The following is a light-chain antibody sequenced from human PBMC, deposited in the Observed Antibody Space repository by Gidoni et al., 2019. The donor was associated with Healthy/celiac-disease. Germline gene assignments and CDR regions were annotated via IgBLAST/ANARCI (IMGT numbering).Light chain of an antibody. CDR2: EVS. J-gene: IGLJ1*01. CDR1: SSDVGGYNY. V-gene: IGLV2-8*01. CDR3: SSYAGSNNPWV. Sequence: QSALTQPPSASGSPGQSVTISCTGTSSDVGGYNYVSWFQQHPGKAPILMIYEVSNRPSGVPDRFFGSKSGNTASLTVSGLQAEDEADYYCSSYAGSNNPWVFGTGTKVTVL.